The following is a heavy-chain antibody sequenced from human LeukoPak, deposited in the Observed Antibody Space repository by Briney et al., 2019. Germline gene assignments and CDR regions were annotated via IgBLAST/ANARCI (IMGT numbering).Heavy chain of an antibody. CDR3: ARGIIRVVAASYYYYGMDV. D-gene: IGHD2-15*01. V-gene: IGHV1-8*02. Sequence: ASVKVSCKASGYTFTGYYMHWVRQAPGQGLEWMGWINPNSGNTGYAQKFQGRVTMTRNTSISTAYMELSSLRSEDTAVYYCARGIIRVVAASYYYYGMDVWGQGTTVTVSS. CDR2: INPNSGNT. CDR1: GYTFTGYY. J-gene: IGHJ6*02.